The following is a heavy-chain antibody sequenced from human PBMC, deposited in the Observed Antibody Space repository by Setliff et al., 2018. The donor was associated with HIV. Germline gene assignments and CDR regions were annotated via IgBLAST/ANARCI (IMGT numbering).Heavy chain of an antibody. J-gene: IGHJ4*02. V-gene: IGHV2-5*02. CDR3: ARTYGSASKLDY. CDR2: IYWDDDK. CDR1: GFSLSTSGVG. Sequence: GSGPTLVNPPQTLTLTCTFSGFSLSTSGVGVGWIRQPPGKALEWLALIYWDDDKRYSPSLKSRLTITKDTSKNQVVLTMTNMDPVDTATYYCARTYGSASKLDYWGQGTLVTVSS. D-gene: IGHD3-10*01.